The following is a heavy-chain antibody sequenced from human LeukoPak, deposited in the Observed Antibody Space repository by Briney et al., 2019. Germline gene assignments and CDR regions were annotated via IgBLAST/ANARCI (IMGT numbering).Heavy chain of an antibody. CDR1: GFTFSDYY. CDR3: ARDRRTYYYDSKGFDI. V-gene: IGHV3-11*01. Sequence: GGSLRLSCAASGFTFSDYYMSWIRQAPGKGLEWVSYISSSGSTVYYADSVKGRFTISRDNAKNSLYLQMNSLRAEDTAVYYCARDRRTYYYDSKGFDIWGQGTMVTVSS. D-gene: IGHD3-22*01. CDR2: ISSSGSTV. J-gene: IGHJ3*02.